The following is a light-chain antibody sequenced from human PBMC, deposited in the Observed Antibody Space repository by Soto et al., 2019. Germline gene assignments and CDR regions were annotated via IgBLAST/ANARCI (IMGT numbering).Light chain of an antibody. J-gene: IGKJ4*01. Sequence: EIVMTQSPDTLSVSPGERATLSCRASQSVSSNLAWYQQNPGQAPRLLIYGASTRATGIPARFSGSGSGTEFTLTVSSLQSEDFAVYYCQQYNDWLTFGGGTKVDIK. CDR2: GAS. CDR1: QSVSSN. V-gene: IGKV3-15*01. CDR3: QQYNDWLT.